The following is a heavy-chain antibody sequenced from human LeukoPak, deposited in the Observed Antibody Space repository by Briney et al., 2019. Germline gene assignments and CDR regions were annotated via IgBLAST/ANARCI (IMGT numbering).Heavy chain of an antibody. D-gene: IGHD3-22*01. J-gene: IGHJ4*02. CDR2: INSSSSYI. CDR1: GFTFSTYS. V-gene: IGHV3-21*01. CDR3: AGDAYYYDSSDYYYERYFDY. Sequence: GGSLRLSCAASGFTFSTYSMNWVRQAPGKGLEWVSSINSSSSYIYYADSVKGRFTVSRDNAKNSLYLQMNSLRAEDTAVYFCAGDAYYYDSSDYYYERYFDYWGQGTLVTVSS.